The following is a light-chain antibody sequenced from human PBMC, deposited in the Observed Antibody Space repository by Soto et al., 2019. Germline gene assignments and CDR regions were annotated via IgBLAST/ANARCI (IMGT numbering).Light chain of an antibody. V-gene: IGKV1-5*01. CDR3: QQFSLYWA. CDR2: NAD. Sequence: DIQMTQSPSTLSASVGDRVTITCRASQDINRWLAWYQQKPGKAPKILIYNADTLESGVPSRFSGSGYGTEFILTISSLQPDDFATYYCQQFSLYWAFGQGTTVDTK. CDR1: QDINRW. J-gene: IGKJ1*01.